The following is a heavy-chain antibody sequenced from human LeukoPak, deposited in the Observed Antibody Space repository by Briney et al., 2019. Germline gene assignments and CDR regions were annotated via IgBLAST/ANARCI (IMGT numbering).Heavy chain of an antibody. J-gene: IGHJ4*02. V-gene: IGHV3-7*01. CDR2: INQDGGAK. D-gene: IGHD6-19*01. Sequence: PGGSLRLSCAASGFTFSSYWMSWVRQAPGKGLEWVANINQDGGAKYYVDSVKGRFTISRDNSKNTVYLQMNSLRAEDTAVYFCARDLSIAVFDYWGQGTLVTVSS. CDR3: ARDLSIAVFDY. CDR1: GFTFSSYW.